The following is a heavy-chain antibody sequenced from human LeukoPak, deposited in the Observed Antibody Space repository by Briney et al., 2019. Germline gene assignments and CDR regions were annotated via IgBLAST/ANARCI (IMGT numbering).Heavy chain of an antibody. V-gene: IGHV4-39*01. CDR2: IDYSGTT. CDR1: GGSISSGSYY. J-gene: IGHJ4*02. CDR3: ARRGQAAGSKGAFDY. D-gene: IGHD6-13*01. Sequence: SETLSLTCTVSGGSISSGSYYWGWIRQPPGKGLEWIGSIDYSGTTYYNPSLKSRVTISVDTSKNQFSLKLSSVTAADTALYYCARRGQAAGSKGAFDYWGQGALVTVSS.